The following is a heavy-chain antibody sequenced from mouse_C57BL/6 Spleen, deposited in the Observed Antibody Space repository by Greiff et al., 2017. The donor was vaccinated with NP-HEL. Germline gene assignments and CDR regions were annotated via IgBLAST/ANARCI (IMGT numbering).Heavy chain of an antibody. Sequence: EVQLQQSGAELVKPGASVKLSCTASGFNFKDYYMHWVKQRTEQGLEWIGRIDPEDGETKYAPEFQGKATITADTSSNTAYLQLSSLTSEDTAVYYCDRHGSRDYAMDYWGQGTSVTVSS. CDR2: IDPEDGET. CDR3: DRHGSRDYAMDY. D-gene: IGHD1-1*01. CDR1: GFNFKDYY. V-gene: IGHV14-2*01. J-gene: IGHJ4*01.